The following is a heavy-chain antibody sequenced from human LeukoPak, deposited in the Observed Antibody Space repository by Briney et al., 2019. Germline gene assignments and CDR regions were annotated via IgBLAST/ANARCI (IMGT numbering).Heavy chain of an antibody. Sequence: SETLPLTCTVSGDSVNSESHFWGWIRQPPGKGLECIGSIYYSGSTYDNPSLKSRVTMSVDTSKNQFSLKLSSVTAADTAVYYCARHGSGHYVPYFDYWGQGILVSVSS. CDR2: IYYSGST. D-gene: IGHD3-22*01. J-gene: IGHJ4*02. CDR3: ARHGSGHYVPYFDY. CDR1: GDSVNSESHF. V-gene: IGHV4-39*01.